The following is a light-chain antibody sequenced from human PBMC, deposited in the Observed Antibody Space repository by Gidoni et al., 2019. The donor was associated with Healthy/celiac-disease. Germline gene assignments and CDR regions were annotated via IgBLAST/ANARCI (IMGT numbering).Light chain of an antibody. CDR2: QDS. CDR3: QAWDSSIVV. Sequence: SYELTPPPSVSVPPGQTASITCSGDTLGDKYACWYQQKPGQSPVLVIYQDSKRPSGLPERFSGSTSGNTATLTLSGTQAMDEADYYCQAWDSSIVVFGGGTKLTVL. V-gene: IGLV3-1*01. J-gene: IGLJ2*01. CDR1: TLGDKY.